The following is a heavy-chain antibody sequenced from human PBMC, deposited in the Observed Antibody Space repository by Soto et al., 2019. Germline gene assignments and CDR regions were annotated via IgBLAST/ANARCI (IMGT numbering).Heavy chain of an antibody. CDR3: ARGGRYYASSGTRLDY. D-gene: IGHD3-22*01. CDR2: INPNSGGT. CDR1: GYTFTGYY. J-gene: IGHJ4*02. Sequence: ASVKVSCKASGYTFTGYYMHWVRQAPGQGLEWMGWINPNSGGTNYAQKFQGRVTMTRDTSISTAYMELSRLRSDDTAVYYCARGGRYYASSGTRLDYWGQGTLVTVSS. V-gene: IGHV1-2*02.